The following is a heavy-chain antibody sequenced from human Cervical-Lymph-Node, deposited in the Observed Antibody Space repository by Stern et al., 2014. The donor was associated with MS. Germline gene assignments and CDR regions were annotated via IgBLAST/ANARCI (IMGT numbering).Heavy chain of an antibody. V-gene: IGHV4-31*03. J-gene: IGHJ5*02. CDR3: ASRWSGTYYGQNWFDP. Sequence: VQLVESGPGLVKPSQTLSLTCTVSGGSISSGGHYWSWIRQHPGKGLAWIGDIYYSGGTFYNPSLKSRVSISLDTSKNQFSLKLSSVTAADTAVYYCASRWSGTYYGQNWFDPWGQGTLVTVSS. D-gene: IGHD1-26*01. CDR1: GGSISSGGHY. CDR2: IYYSGGT.